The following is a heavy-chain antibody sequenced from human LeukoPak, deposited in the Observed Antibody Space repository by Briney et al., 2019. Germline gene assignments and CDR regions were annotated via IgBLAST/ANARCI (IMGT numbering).Heavy chain of an antibody. D-gene: IGHD3-10*01. V-gene: IGHV4-34*01. CDR3: ARVRTVRGVIDY. CDR1: GFTFSSYW. J-gene: IGHJ4*02. Sequence: GSLRLSCAASGFTFSSYWMSWIRQPPGKGLEWIGEINHSGSTNYNPSLKSRVTISVDTSKNQFSLKLSSVTAADTAVYYCARVRTVRGVIDYWGQGTLVTVSS. CDR2: INHSGST.